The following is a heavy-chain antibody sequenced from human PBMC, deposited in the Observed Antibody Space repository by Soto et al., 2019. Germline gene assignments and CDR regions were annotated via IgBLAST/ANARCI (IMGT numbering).Heavy chain of an antibody. CDR3: AKEGYCGGDCYIYYMDV. CDR2: ISYDGSNK. D-gene: IGHD2-21*01. V-gene: IGHV3-30*18. Sequence: QVQLVESGGGVVQPGRSLRLSCAASGFTFSSYGMHWVRQAPGTGLEWVAVISYDGSNKYYADSVKGRFTISRDNSKNTLYLQMNSLRAEDTAVYYCAKEGYCGGDCYIYYMDVWGKGTTVTVSS. J-gene: IGHJ6*03. CDR1: GFTFSSYG.